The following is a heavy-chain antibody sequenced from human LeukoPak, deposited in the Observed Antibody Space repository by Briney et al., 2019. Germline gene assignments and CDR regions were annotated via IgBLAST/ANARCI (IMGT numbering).Heavy chain of an antibody. Sequence: GSLRLSCAASGFTFSSHAMGWVRQAPGQELEWVSTISTSGVDTYYADSVKGRFTISRDNSKNTLYLQMNSLRAEDTAVYYCAKGAIAAAGTNYGMDVWGQGTTVTVSS. D-gene: IGHD6-13*01. V-gene: IGHV3-23*01. CDR1: GFTFSSHA. CDR2: ISTSGVDT. J-gene: IGHJ6*02. CDR3: AKGAIAAAGTNYGMDV.